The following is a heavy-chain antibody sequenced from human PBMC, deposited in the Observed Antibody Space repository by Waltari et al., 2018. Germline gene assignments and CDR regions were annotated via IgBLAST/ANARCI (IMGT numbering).Heavy chain of an antibody. CDR1: DGSISYYY. V-gene: IGHV4-59*01. J-gene: IGHJ4*02. D-gene: IGHD5-12*01. Sequence: QVQLQESGPGLVKPSETLALTCTVSDGSISYYYWSWIRQPPGKGLEWIGCIYHSGSTNANPSLKSRVTISVDTSKNQFSLKLSSVTAADTAVYFCARSRDGYKGLFDYWGQGTLVTVSS. CDR2: IYHSGST. CDR3: ARSRDGYKGLFDY.